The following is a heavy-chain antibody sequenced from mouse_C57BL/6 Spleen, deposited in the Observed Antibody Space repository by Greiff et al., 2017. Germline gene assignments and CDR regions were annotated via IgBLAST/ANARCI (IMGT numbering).Heavy chain of an antibody. CDR1: GYAFSSYW. J-gene: IGHJ4*01. CDR2: IYPGDGDT. D-gene: IGHD2-4*01. Sequence: QVQLQQSGAELVKPGASVKISCKASGYAFSSYWMNWVKQRPGKGLEWIGQIYPGDGDTNYNGKFKGKATLTADKSSSTAYMQLSSLTSEDSAVYVCARWMDYDCVYYAMDYWGQGTSVTVSS. V-gene: IGHV1-80*01. CDR3: ARWMDYDCVYYAMDY.